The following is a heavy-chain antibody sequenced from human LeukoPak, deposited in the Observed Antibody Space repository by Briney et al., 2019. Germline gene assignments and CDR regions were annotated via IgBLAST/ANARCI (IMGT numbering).Heavy chain of an antibody. CDR1: GFTFDEYT. CDR2: ISWKSGTI. Sequence: GGSLRLSCAASGFTFDEYTMHWVRQAPGKGLEWVSGISWKSGTIGYADSVKGRFTISRDNAKNSLYLQMNSLRAEDTAVYYCARDYGSSPRGQLDPWGQGTLVTVSS. D-gene: IGHD6-13*01. J-gene: IGHJ5*02. CDR3: ARDYGSSPRGQLDP. V-gene: IGHV3-9*01.